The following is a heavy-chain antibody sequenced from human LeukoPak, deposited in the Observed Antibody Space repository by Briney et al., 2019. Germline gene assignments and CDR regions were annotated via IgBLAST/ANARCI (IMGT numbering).Heavy chain of an antibody. CDR3: AKGQAKQQLVSREYFQH. D-gene: IGHD6-13*01. Sequence: GRSLRLSCAASGFTFSNYAMHWVRQAPGKGLEWVAVISYDGSNKYYADSVKGRFTISRDNSKNTLYLQMNSLRAEDTAVYYCAKGQAKQQLVSREYFQHWGQGTLVTVSS. CDR1: GFTFSNYA. CDR2: ISYDGSNK. J-gene: IGHJ1*01. V-gene: IGHV3-30*04.